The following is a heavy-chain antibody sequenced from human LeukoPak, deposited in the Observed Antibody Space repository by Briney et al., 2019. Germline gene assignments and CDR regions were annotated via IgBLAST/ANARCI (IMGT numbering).Heavy chain of an antibody. D-gene: IGHD6-6*01. Sequence: PGGSLRLSCAASGFTFSSYSMNWVRQAPGKGLEWVSSISSSSSYIYYADSVKGRFTISRDNAKNSLYLQMNSLRAEDTAVYYCARVRDSSSSLGAFDIWGQGTMVTVSS. CDR3: ARVRDSSSSLGAFDI. CDR1: GFTFSSYS. V-gene: IGHV3-21*01. CDR2: ISSSSSYI. J-gene: IGHJ3*02.